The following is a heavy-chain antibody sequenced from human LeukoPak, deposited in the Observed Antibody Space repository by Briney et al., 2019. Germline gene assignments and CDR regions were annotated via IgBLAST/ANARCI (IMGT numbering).Heavy chain of an antibody. CDR3: TRGSGRNWFDP. V-gene: IGHV3-23*01. J-gene: IGHJ5*02. CDR1: GFTFSSYA. CDR2: ISGSGGST. D-gene: IGHD3-10*01. Sequence: GGSLRLSCAASGFTFSSYAMSWVRQAPGKGLEWVSAISGSGGSTYYADSVKGRFTISRDNSKNTLYPQMNSLRAEDTAVYYCTRGSGRNWFDPWGQGTLVTVSS.